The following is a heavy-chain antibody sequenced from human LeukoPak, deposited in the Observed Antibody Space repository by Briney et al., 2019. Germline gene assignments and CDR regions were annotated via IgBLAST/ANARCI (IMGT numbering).Heavy chain of an antibody. D-gene: IGHD2-21*02. Sequence: ASVKVSCKASGYTFTGYYMHWVRQAPGQGLEWMGWINPNSGGTNYAQKFQGRVTMTRDTSISTAYMELSRLRSDDTAVYYCARDQLDPYCGGDCYLPDYWGQGTLVTVSS. CDR1: GYTFTGYY. CDR2: INPNSGGT. J-gene: IGHJ4*02. CDR3: ARDQLDPYCGGDCYLPDY. V-gene: IGHV1-2*02.